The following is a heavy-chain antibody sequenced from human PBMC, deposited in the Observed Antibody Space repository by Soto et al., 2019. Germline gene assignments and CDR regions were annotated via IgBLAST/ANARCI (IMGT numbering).Heavy chain of an antibody. CDR3: ARGAAAGVDYGMDV. J-gene: IGHJ6*02. CDR1: GGSISRYY. CDR2: IYDNGNT. V-gene: IGHV4-4*07. Sequence: QVQLRESGPGLVKPSETLSLTCTVSGGSISRYYWSWIRQPAGKGLEWIGRIYDNGNTNYDPSLKRRVTMSVDTSKRQFSLKLTSVTAADTAVYYCARGAAAGVDYGMDVWGQGTTVTVSS. D-gene: IGHD6-13*01.